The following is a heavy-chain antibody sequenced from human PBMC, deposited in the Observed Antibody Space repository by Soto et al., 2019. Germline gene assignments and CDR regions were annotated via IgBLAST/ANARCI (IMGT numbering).Heavy chain of an antibody. V-gene: IGHV1-46*01. CDR1: GYTFTSYY. J-gene: IGHJ6*02. CDR2: INPSGGST. Sequence: GGPVKVSCKASGYTFTSYYMHWVRQAPGQGLEWMGIINPSGGSTSYAQKFQGRVTMTRDTSTSTVYMELSSLRSEDTAVYYCARDQDGYKRYYYYGMDVWGQGTTVTVSS. D-gene: IGHD5-12*01. CDR3: ARDQDGYKRYYYYGMDV.